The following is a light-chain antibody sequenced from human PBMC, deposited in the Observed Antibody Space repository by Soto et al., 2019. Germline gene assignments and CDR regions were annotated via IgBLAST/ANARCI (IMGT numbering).Light chain of an antibody. CDR3: SSYSRISTYV. CDR1: SSDVGGYNF. J-gene: IGLJ1*01. V-gene: IGLV2-14*01. CDR2: DVT. Sequence: LTKAAYVSGAAVEALPISCNGTSSDVGGYNFVSWYQQHPDKAPKLMIYDVTNRPSGVSNRFSGSKSGNTASLTISVLQAEQEADYYCSSYSRISTYVFGPRTKVTV.